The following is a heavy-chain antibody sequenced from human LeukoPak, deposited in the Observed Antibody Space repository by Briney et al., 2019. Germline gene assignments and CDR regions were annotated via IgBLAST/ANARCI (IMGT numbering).Heavy chain of an antibody. CDR1: GFTFSDYY. CDR2: ISSSGSTI. CDR3: ASRAAASDAFDI. D-gene: IGHD6-13*01. J-gene: IGHJ3*02. Sequence: GGSLRLSCAASGFTFSDYYMSWIRQAPGKGLEWVSYISSSGSTIYYADSVKGRFTISRDNAKNSLYLQMNSLRAKDTAVYYCASRAAASDAFDIWGQGTMVTVSS. V-gene: IGHV3-11*01.